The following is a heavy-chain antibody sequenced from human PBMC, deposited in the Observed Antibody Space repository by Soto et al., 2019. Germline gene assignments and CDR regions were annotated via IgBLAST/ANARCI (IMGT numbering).Heavy chain of an antibody. CDR2: ISGSGGST. CDR3: AKSATYYYDSSGYFNY. J-gene: IGHJ4*02. V-gene: IGHV3-23*04. D-gene: IGHD3-22*01. Sequence: EVQLVESGGGLVQPGGSLRLSCAASGFTFSSYAMNWVRQAPGKGLEWVSAISGSGGSTYYADSVKGRFTISRDNSKNTLYLEMNSLRAEDTAVYYCAKSATYYYDSSGYFNYWGQGTLVTVSS. CDR1: GFTFSSYA.